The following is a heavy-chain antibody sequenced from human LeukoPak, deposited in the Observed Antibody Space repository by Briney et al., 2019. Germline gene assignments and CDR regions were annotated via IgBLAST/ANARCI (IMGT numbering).Heavy chain of an antibody. Sequence: SETLSLTCTVSGGSISSYYWSWIRQPAGKGLEWIGRIYTSGSTNYDPSLKSRVTMSVDTSKNQFSLKLSSVTAADTAVYYCARDLYLRSSDAFDIWGQGTMVTVSS. V-gene: IGHV4-4*07. CDR2: IYTSGST. CDR1: GGSISSYY. CDR3: ARDLYLRSSDAFDI. J-gene: IGHJ3*02. D-gene: IGHD3-10*01.